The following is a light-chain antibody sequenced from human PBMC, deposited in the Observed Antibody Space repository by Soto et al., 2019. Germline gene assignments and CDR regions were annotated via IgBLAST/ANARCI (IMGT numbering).Light chain of an antibody. J-gene: IGKJ4*01. CDR1: QSVSSN. V-gene: IGKV3-15*01. CDR3: QQYSNWPLT. Sequence: EIVMTQSPATLSVSPGERATLSCRASQSVSSNFAWYQQKHGQAPRLLIYGASTRATDIPARFSGSGSGTEFTLTISSLQSEDFAVYYCQQYSNWPLTFGGGTKVEIK. CDR2: GAS.